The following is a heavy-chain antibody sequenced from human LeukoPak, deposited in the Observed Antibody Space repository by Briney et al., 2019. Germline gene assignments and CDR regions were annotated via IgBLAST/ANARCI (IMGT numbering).Heavy chain of an antibody. Sequence: GGSLRLSRAASGFTFSSYSMNWVRQAPGKGLEWVSSISSSSSYIYYADSVKGRFTISRDNAKNSLYLQMNSLRAEDTAVYYCARAPSMVRGAFDYWGQGTLVTVSS. D-gene: IGHD3-10*01. J-gene: IGHJ4*02. CDR2: ISSSSSYI. V-gene: IGHV3-21*01. CDR3: ARAPSMVRGAFDY. CDR1: GFTFSSYS.